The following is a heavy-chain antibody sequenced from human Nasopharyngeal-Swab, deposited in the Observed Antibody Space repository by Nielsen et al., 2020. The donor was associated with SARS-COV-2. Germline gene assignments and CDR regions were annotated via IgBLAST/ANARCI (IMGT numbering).Heavy chain of an antibody. Sequence: GESLKISCAASGFTFSSYEMNWVRQAPGKGLEWVSVIYSGGSTYYADSVKGRFTISRDNSKNTLYLQMNSLRAEDTAVYYCARGLYSSGWSFDYWGQGTLVTVSS. CDR3: ARGLYSSGWSFDY. CDR2: IYSGGST. CDR1: GFTFSSYE. J-gene: IGHJ4*02. V-gene: IGHV3-66*01. D-gene: IGHD6-19*01.